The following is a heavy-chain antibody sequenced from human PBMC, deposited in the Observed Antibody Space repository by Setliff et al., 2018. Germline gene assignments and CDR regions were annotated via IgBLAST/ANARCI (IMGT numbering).Heavy chain of an antibody. J-gene: IGHJ4*02. CDR1: GFSLSTAGTR. CDR3: ARFDY. V-gene: IGHV4-61*10. Sequence: SGPTLVNPTPPLTLTCTFSGFSLSTAGTRASWIRQPAGKGLEWIGNIYYSGGTHYNPSLKSRVTISVDTSKNQFSLKLSSVTAADTAVYYCARFDYWGQGTLVTVSS. CDR2: IYYSGGT.